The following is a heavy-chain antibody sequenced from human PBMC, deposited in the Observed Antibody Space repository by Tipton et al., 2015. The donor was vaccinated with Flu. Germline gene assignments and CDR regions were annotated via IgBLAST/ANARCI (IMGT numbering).Heavy chain of an antibody. D-gene: IGHD3-16*01. V-gene: IGHV3-53*04. CDR1: GLTVSSNY. J-gene: IGHJ6*02. CDR3: AGGDPTYGLDV. CDR2: IYSGAGS. Sequence: QLVQSGGGLVQPGGSLRLSCAASGLTVSSNYMSWVRQAPGKGLEWVSVIYSGAGSYYADSVRGRFTISSHSSKNTLFPQMNSLRSEDTAVYYCAGGDPTYGLDVWGQGTTVTVSS.